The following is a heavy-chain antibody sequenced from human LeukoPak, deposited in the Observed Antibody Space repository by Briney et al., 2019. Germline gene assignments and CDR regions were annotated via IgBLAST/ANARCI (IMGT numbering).Heavy chain of an antibody. CDR1: GFTFSSYG. J-gene: IGHJ5*02. Sequence: PGGSLRLSCVASGFTFSSYGMHWVRQAPGKGLEWVSSISTSSRYIYYRDSVKGRFTISRDDAKNSLYLQMNSLTVKDTAVYYCARADCSGSTCYLRHSWFDPWGQGTLVTVSS. CDR3: ARADCSGSTCYLRHSWFDP. CDR2: ISTSSRYI. V-gene: IGHV3-21*06. D-gene: IGHD2-2*01.